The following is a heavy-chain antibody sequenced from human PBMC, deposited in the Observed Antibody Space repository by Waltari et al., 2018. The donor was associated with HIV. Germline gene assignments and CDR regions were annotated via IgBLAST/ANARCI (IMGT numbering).Heavy chain of an antibody. V-gene: IGHV3-7*01. CDR1: GFTFRSYW. CDR3: LSYDSSGYYVY. D-gene: IGHD3-22*01. J-gene: IGHJ4*02. CDR2: IKQDGSGK. Sequence: EVQLVESGGGLVKPGGSLRLSCAASGFTFRSYWMRWVRQAPGKGLEWVANIKQDGSGKYYVDSVKGRFTISRDNAKNSLYLQMNSLRAEDTAVYYCLSYDSSGYYVYWGQGTLVTVSS.